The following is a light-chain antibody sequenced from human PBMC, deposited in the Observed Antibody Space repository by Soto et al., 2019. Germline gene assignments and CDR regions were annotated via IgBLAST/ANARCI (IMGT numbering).Light chain of an antibody. CDR2: AAS. J-gene: IGKJ1*01. CDR1: QDMNSY. V-gene: IGKV1-39*01. CDR3: QQSYRNPWT. Sequence: DIQMTQSPSSLSASVGDSVTITCRANQDMNSYLLWFQHKLGQAPKLLIYAASRLPSGVPSRFSGSESGTDFTLTISGLQHEDSATYYCQQSYRNPWTFGQGTKVEIK.